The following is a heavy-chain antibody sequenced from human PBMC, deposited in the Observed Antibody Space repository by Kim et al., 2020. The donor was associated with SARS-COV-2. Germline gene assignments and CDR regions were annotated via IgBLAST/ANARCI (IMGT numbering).Heavy chain of an antibody. Sequence: GESLKISCKGSGYSFTSYWIGWVRQMPGKGLEWMGIIYPGDSDTRYSPSFQGQVTISADKSISTAYLQWSSPKASDTAMYYCARHTGRGNYYYYGMDVWGQGTTVTVSS. CDR1: GYSFTSYW. CDR2: IYPGDSDT. V-gene: IGHV5-51*01. J-gene: IGHJ6*02. D-gene: IGHD3-10*01. CDR3: ARHTGRGNYYYYGMDV.